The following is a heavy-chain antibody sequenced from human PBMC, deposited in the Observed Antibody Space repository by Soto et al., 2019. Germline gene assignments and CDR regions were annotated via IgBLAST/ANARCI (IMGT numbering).Heavy chain of an antibody. V-gene: IGHV4-59*01. CDR3: ARVGGVAARTFDY. D-gene: IGHD6-6*01. CDR1: GGSISSYH. Sequence: PSETLSLTCTVSGGSISSYHWSWIRQPPGKGLEWIGYLYYSGSTNYNPSLKSRVTISPXXXKXXXXLKLXSVXAAXTAVYYCARVGGVAARTFDYWGQGTLVTVSS. J-gene: IGHJ4*02. CDR2: LYYSGST.